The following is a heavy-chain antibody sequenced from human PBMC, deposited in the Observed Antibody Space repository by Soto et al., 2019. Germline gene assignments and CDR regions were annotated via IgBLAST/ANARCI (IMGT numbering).Heavy chain of an antibody. J-gene: IGHJ3*02. D-gene: IGHD6-13*01. CDR1: GFTFSSYV. V-gene: IGHV3-23*01. CDR3: AKSIAAAGSYDAFDI. Sequence: GGSLRLSCAASGFTFSSYVMSWVRQAPGKGLEWVSAISGSGGSTYYADSVKGRFTISRDNSKNTLYLQMNSLRAEDTAVYYCAKSIAAAGSYDAFDIWGQGTMVTVSS. CDR2: ISGSGGST.